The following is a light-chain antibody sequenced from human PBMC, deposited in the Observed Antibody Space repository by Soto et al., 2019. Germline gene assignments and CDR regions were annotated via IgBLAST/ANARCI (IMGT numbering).Light chain of an antibody. J-gene: IGKJ2*01. CDR1: QDISNY. Sequence: DIQMTQSPSSLSASVGDRVTITCQASQDISNYLNWYQQKPGKAPKLLIYDAPNLETGVPSRFSGSGSGTDFTFTISSLQPEDIATYYCQPYDNLPPTFGQGTKVDIK. CDR2: DAP. CDR3: QPYDNLPPT. V-gene: IGKV1-33*01.